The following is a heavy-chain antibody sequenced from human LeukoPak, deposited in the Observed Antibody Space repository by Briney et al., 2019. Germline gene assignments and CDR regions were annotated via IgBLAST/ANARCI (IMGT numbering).Heavy chain of an antibody. CDR1: GGSISSYY. J-gene: IGHJ6*03. CDR2: IYYSGST. Sequence: PSETLSLTCTVSGGSISSYYWSSIRQPPGKGLEWIGYIYYSGSTNYNPSLKSRVTISVDTSKNQFSLKLSSVTAADTAVYYCARLLWFGELEAYYYMDVWGKGTTVTVSS. D-gene: IGHD3-10*01. V-gene: IGHV4-59*08. CDR3: ARLLWFGELEAYYYMDV.